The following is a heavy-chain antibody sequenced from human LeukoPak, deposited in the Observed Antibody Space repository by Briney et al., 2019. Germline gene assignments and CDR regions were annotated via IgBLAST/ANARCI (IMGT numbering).Heavy chain of an antibody. CDR3: AKGGDGYYGSGSYAVDY. Sequence: PGGSLRLSCAASGFTFSSYGMHWVRQAPGKGLEWVAFIRYDGSNKYYADSVKGRFTISRDNSKNTLYLQMNSLRAEDTAVYYCAKGGDGYYGSGSYAVDYWGQGTLVTVSS. D-gene: IGHD3-10*01. J-gene: IGHJ4*02. CDR2: IRYDGSNK. CDR1: GFTFSSYG. V-gene: IGHV3-30*02.